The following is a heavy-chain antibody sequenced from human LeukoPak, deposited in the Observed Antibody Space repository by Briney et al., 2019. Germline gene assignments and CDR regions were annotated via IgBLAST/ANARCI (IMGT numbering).Heavy chain of an antibody. CDR3: ARRYYYDSSGYYYPFDY. V-gene: IGHV3-23*01. CDR2: ISGSGGST. Sequence: GGSLRLSYAASGFTFSSYAMSWVRQAPGKGLEWVSSISGSGGSTYYADSVKGRFTISRDNSKNTLYLQVNSLRAEDTAVYYCARRYYYDSSGYYYPFDYWGQGTLVTVSS. J-gene: IGHJ4*02. CDR1: GFTFSSYA. D-gene: IGHD3-22*01.